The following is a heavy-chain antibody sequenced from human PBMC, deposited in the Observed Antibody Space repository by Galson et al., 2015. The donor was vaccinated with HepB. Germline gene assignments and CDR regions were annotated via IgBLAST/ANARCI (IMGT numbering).Heavy chain of an antibody. CDR3: ARSVLGGIAAAGTDY. CDR2: INADNGNT. V-gene: IGHV1-3*01. D-gene: IGHD6-13*01. J-gene: IGHJ4*02. Sequence: SVKVSCKASGYTFTTYAMHWVRQAPGQRLEWMGWINADNGNTKYSQNFQGRVTFTRGTSASTAYMELRSLRSEDTAVYYCARSVLGGIAAAGTDYWGQGTLVTVSS. CDR1: GYTFTTYA.